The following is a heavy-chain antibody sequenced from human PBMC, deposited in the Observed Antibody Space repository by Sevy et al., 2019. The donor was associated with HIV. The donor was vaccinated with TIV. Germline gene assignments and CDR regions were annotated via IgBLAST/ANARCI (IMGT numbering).Heavy chain of an antibody. CDR2: FVPEDGEI. CDR1: GYTLSEVS. D-gene: IGHD2-2*01. V-gene: IGHV1-24*01. CDR3: VIGDTPRLTGSGTRLKDQSLNYFHF. J-gene: IGHJ4*02. Sequence: ASVKVSCKVPGYTLSEVSMHWVRQAPGKGLEWMGGFVPEDGEIVYAQNFQGRVTVAEDTLTDTTYLEVTNLRSEDTATYFCVIGDTPRLTGSGTRLKDQSLNYFHFWGQGTLVTVSS.